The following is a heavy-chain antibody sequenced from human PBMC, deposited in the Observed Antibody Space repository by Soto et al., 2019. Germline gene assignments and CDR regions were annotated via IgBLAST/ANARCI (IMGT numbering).Heavy chain of an antibody. CDR2: VIPVFQTA. CDR1: GGLFSSYP. CDR3: ARGGSGYTWLNEF. Sequence: ASVKVSCKASGGLFSSYPISWVRQVPGQGLEWMGGVIPVFQTAYYTQRFQGRVTITADESTNTAYMELSSLRSEDTAIYYCARGGSGYTWLNEFWGQGTLVTVSS. D-gene: IGHD3-22*01. J-gene: IGHJ4*02. V-gene: IGHV1-69*13.